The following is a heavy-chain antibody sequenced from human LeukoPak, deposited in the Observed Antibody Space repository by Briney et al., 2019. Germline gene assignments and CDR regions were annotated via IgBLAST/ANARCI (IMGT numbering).Heavy chain of an antibody. D-gene: IGHD6-13*01. CDR1: GGSISSYY. CDR3: ASYSSRWGGRQLWGYYGMDV. V-gene: IGHV4-59*08. Sequence: PSETLSLTCTVSGGSISSYYWSWIRQPPGKGLEWIGYIYYSGSTNYNPSLKSRVTISVDTSKNQFSLKLISVPAADTAVYYCASYSSRWGGRQLWGYYGMDVWGQGTTVTVSS. CDR2: IYYSGST. J-gene: IGHJ6*02.